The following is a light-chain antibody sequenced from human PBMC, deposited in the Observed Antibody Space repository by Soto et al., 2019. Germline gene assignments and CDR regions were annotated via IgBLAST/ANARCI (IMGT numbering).Light chain of an antibody. Sequence: QSVLTQPASVSGSPGQSITISCTGTSSDVGSYNYVSWYQQHPGKAPKLMIYEVSNRPSGVSNRFSGSKSGNTASLTISGLQAEDEADYYCISYTSSSNLYVFGTGTKLTVL. V-gene: IGLV2-14*01. J-gene: IGLJ1*01. CDR1: SSDVGSYNY. CDR2: EVS. CDR3: ISYTSSSNLYV.